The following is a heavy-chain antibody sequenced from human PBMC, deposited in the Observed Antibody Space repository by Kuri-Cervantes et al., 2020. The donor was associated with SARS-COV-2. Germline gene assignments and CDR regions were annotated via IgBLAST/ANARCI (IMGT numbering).Heavy chain of an antibody. J-gene: IGHJ5*01. D-gene: IGHD4-23*01. CDR2: IHQSGNT. Sequence: SQTLSLTCAVSGGSFSGYYWSWIRQPLGKGLEWIGEIHQSGNTYYNPSVRSRVTISMDTSNNQFSLRLSSVTAADTAVYYCARGGGFFEPSLDSWGHGTRVTVSS. V-gene: IGHV4-34*01. CDR3: ARGGGFFEPSLDS. CDR1: GGSFSGYY.